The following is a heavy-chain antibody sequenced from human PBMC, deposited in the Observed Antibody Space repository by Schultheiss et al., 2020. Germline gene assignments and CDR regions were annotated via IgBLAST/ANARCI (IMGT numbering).Heavy chain of an antibody. V-gene: IGHV1-18*01. D-gene: IGHD3-3*01. CDR3: ARVKSGHPYYFDY. J-gene: IGHJ4*02. CDR1: GYTFTSYG. CDR2: ISAYNGNT. Sequence: ASVKVSCKASGYTFTSYGISWVRQAPGQGLEWMGWISAYNGNTNYAQKFQGRVTITRDTSASTAYMELSSLRSEDTAVYYCARVKSGHPYYFDYWGQGTLVTVSS.